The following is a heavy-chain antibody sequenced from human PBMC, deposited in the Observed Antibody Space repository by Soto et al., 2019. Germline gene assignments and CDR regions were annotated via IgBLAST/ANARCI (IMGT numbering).Heavy chain of an antibody. CDR1: GFTFSRYG. J-gene: IGHJ3*02. CDR3: AKVAHEWDLYNAFDI. D-gene: IGHD1-26*01. V-gene: IGHV3-30*18. Sequence: QVQLVESGGGVVQPGRSLRLSCAASGFTFSRYGIHWVRQAPCKGLAWVAVISYDGNNKYYADSVKGRFTISRDDSKNTLYLQLPGLRDADTAVYYCAKVAHEWDLYNAFDIWGQGTMVTVSS. CDR2: ISYDGNNK.